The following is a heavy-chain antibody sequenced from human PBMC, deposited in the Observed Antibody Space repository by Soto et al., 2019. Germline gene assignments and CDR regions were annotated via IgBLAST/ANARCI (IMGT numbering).Heavy chain of an antibody. CDR3: ARGDIVLVPDSEGNWFDP. J-gene: IGHJ5*02. Sequence: ASVKVSCKASAYSFTTYHIHWVRQAPGQGLAWMGLINPDAGATNYAQRFQGRLRLTRDTSTSTVYIELGSLTFADAAADYCARGDIVLVPDSEGNWFDPWGQGTLVTVSS. CDR2: INPDAGAT. D-gene: IGHD2-15*01. CDR1: AYSFTTYH. V-gene: IGHV1-46*01.